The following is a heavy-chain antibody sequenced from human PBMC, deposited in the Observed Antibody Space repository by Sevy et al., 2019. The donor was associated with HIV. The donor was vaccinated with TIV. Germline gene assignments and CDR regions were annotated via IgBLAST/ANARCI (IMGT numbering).Heavy chain of an antibody. V-gene: IGHV4-31*03. CDR1: GGSISSGGYY. Sequence: SETLSLTCTVSGGSISSGGYYWSWIRQHPGKGLEWIGYIYYSGSTYYNPSLKSRVTISVDTSKNQFSLKLSSVTAADTAVDYCARVPRRDYYYGMDVWGQGTTVTVSS. J-gene: IGHJ6*02. CDR3: ARVPRRDYYYGMDV. CDR2: IYYSGST.